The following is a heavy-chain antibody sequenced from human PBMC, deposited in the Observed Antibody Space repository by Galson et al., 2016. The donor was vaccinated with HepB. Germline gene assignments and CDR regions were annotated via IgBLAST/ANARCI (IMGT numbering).Heavy chain of an antibody. D-gene: IGHD1-26*01. CDR1: GFIFSPYA. CDR2: IPYVESDK. V-gene: IGHV3-30*18. Sequence: SLRLSCAASGFIFSPYAMHWVRQAPGKGLEWVAFIPYVESDKDYADSVKGRFTISRDNSKNTLYLQMNSIRAEDTAVYYCAKGLFGSGSFLDYWGQGTLVIVSS. CDR3: AKGLFGSGSFLDY. J-gene: IGHJ4*02.